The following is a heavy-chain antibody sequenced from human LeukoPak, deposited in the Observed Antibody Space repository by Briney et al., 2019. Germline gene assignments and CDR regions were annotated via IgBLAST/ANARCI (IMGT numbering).Heavy chain of an antibody. CDR3: TYGSGSYFGY. CDR2: INSDGSST. Sequence: GGSLRLSCAASGFTFSSYWVHWVRQAPGKGLVWVSRINSDGSSTSYADSVKGRFTISRDNAKNTLYLQMNSLRAEDTAVYYCTYGSGSYFGYWGQGTLVTVSS. V-gene: IGHV3-74*01. D-gene: IGHD3-10*01. CDR1: GFTFSSYW. J-gene: IGHJ4*02.